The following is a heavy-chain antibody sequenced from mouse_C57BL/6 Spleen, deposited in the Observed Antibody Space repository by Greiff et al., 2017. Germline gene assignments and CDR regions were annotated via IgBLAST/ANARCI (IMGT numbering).Heavy chain of an antibody. CDR1: GYTFTSYW. J-gene: IGHJ2*01. CDR2: IHPNSGST. CDR3: ARWGTTVVAPFDY. Sequence: QVQLQQPGAELVKPGASVKLSCKASGYTFTSYWMHWVKQRPGQGLEWIGMIHPNSGSTNYNEKFKSKATLTVDKSSSTAYMQLSSLTSEDSSVYDCARWGTTVVAPFDYWGQGTTLTVSS. V-gene: IGHV1-64*01. D-gene: IGHD1-1*01.